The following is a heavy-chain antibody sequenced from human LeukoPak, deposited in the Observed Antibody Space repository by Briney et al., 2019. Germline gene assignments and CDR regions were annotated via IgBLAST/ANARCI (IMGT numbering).Heavy chain of an antibody. CDR3: ARTYCSSTSCYNVFDI. Sequence: SETLSLTCTVSGVSISSGGYYWSWIRQHPGKGLEWIGYIYYSGSTYYNPSLKSRVTISVDTSKNQFSLKLSSVTAADTAVFYCARTYCSSTSCYNVFDIWGQGTMVTVSS. CDR1: GVSISSGGYY. V-gene: IGHV4-31*03. J-gene: IGHJ3*02. CDR2: IYYSGST. D-gene: IGHD2-2*02.